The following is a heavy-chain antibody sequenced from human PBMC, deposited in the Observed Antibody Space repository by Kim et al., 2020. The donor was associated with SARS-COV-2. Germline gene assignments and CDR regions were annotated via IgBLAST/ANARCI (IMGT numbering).Heavy chain of an antibody. CDR2: IYYSGST. Sequence: IYYSGSTYYNPSLKSRVTISVDTSKNHFSLKLSSVTAADTAVYYCARFDYWGQGTLVTVSS. CDR3: ARFDY. J-gene: IGHJ4*02. V-gene: IGHV4-39*01.